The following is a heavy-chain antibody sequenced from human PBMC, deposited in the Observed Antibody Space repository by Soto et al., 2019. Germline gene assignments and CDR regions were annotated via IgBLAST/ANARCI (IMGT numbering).Heavy chain of an antibody. V-gene: IGHV3-30*18. D-gene: IGHD3-22*01. J-gene: IGHJ4*02. CDR1: GFTFSSYG. CDR2: ISYDGSNK. Sequence: QVQLVESGGGVVQPGRSLRLSCAASGFTFSSYGMHWVRQAPGKGLEWVAVISYDGSNKYYADSVKGRSTISRDNSKNTLYLQMNSLRAEDTAVYYCAKVLYDSSGYLSASLDYWGQGTLVTVSS. CDR3: AKVLYDSSGYLSASLDY.